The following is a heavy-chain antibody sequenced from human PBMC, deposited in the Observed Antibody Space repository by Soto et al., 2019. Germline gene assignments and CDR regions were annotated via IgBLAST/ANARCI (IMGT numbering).Heavy chain of an antibody. Sequence: GGSLRLSFAASGFTFSRYAMSWVRQAPGKGLQWVSAISGSGGSTYYADSVKGRFTISRDNSKNTLYLQMNSLRAEDTAVYYCAKEPASSSWYYFDYWGQGTLVTVSS. V-gene: IGHV3-23*01. CDR1: GFTFSRYA. CDR2: ISGSGGST. J-gene: IGHJ4*02. CDR3: AKEPASSSWYYFDY. D-gene: IGHD6-13*01.